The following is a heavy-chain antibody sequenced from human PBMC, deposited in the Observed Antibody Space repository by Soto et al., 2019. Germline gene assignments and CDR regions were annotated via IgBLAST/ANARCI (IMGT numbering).Heavy chain of an antibody. Sequence: GGSLRLSCASSGFPFGAFSMNWVRQAPGKGLEWVAYISGTGSSIYYADSVKGRFTISRDNAKNSLYLQMNSLRAEDTAVYYCARLLLWPPHYWGQGTLVTAPQ. V-gene: IGHV3-48*04. J-gene: IGHJ4*02. CDR2: ISGTGSSI. CDR1: GFPFGAFS. D-gene: IGHD3-10*01. CDR3: ARLLLWPPHY.